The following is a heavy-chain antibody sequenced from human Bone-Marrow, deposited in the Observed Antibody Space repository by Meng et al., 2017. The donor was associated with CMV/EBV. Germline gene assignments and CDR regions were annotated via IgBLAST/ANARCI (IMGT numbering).Heavy chain of an antibody. V-gene: IGHV3-21*01. CDR3: ARDRAWQQLVPKWFDP. CDR2: ISSSSSYI. CDR1: GFTFSSYS. J-gene: IGHJ5*02. D-gene: IGHD6-13*01. Sequence: GGSLRLSCAASGFTFSSYSMNWVRQAPGKGLEWVSSISSSSSYIYYADSVKGRFTISRDNAKSSLYLQMNSLRAEDTAVYYCARDRAWQQLVPKWFDPWGQGTLVTFSS.